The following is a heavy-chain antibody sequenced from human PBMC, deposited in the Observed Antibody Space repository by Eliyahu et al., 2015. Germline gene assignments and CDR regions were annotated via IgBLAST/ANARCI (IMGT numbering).Heavy chain of an antibody. J-gene: IGHJ2*01. D-gene: IGHD5-12*01. CDR3: ARQVARGLWYLDV. CDR1: GXXIXTDNY. CDR2: VYYSGTT. Sequence: QLQVQESGPGLVKPSETLSXTCAVSGXXIXTDNYWGWXRXPPGKGLEWIGSVYYSGTTLYNPSLKSRVTMSVDTSKNQFSLKLSSVTAADTSVYYCARQVARGLWYLDVWGSGTVVIVSS. V-gene: IGHV4-38-2*01.